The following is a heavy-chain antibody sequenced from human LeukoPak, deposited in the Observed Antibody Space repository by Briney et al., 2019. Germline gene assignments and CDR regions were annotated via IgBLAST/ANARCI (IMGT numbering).Heavy chain of an antibody. CDR2: IYHSGTT. CDR1: GDSISSAFYY. D-gene: IGHD4-23*01. Sequence: SETLSLTCTVSGDSISSAFYYWSWIRQHPGKGLEWIGYIYHSGTTYYNPSLKTRVTMSLDTSRNQFSLKLYSVTAADTAVCYCARNLGAVVTPGWAYDIWGQGTMVTVSS. V-gene: IGHV4-31*03. J-gene: IGHJ3*02. CDR3: ARNLGAVVTPGWAYDI.